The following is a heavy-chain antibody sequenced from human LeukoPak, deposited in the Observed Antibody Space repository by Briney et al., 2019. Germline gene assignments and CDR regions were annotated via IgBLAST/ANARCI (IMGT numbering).Heavy chain of an antibody. J-gene: IGHJ4*02. CDR3: ARNRGDTALVDY. V-gene: IGHV4-31*03. CDR1: GGSISSGGYY. CDR2: IYYSGST. D-gene: IGHD5-18*01. Sequence: SETLSLTCTVSGGSISSGGYYWSWIRQHPGKGLEWIGYIYYSGSTYYNPSLKSRVTISVDTSKNQFSLKLSSVTAADTAVYCCARNRGDTALVDYWGQGTLVTVSS.